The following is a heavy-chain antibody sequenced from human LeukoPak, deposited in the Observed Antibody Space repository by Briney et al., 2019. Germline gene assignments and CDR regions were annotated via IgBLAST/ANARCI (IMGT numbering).Heavy chain of an antibody. D-gene: IGHD1-26*01. CDR3: ARVVLSGSYYVVDY. J-gene: IGHJ4*02. CDR2: IYYSGST. Sequence: PSETLSLACTVSGGSISSSSYYWGWIRQPPGKGLEWIGSIYYSGSTYYNPSLKSRVTISVDKSKNQFSLKLSSVTAADTAVYYCARVVLSGSYYVVDYWGQGTLVTVSS. CDR1: GGSISSSSYY. V-gene: IGHV4-39*07.